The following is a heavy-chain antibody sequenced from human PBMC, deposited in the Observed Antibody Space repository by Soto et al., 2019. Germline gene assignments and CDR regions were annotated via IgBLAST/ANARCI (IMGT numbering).Heavy chain of an antibody. J-gene: IGHJ4*02. CDR1: GGTFSSYA. CDR2: IIPIFGTA. Sequence: SVKVSCKASGGTFSSYAISWVRQAPGQGLEWMGGIIPIFGTADYAQKFQGRVTITADKSTSTAYMELSSLRSEDTAVYFCARGGDAQHYYDSRAYYYFDLWGQGTLVTVSS. CDR3: ARGGDAQHYYDSRAYYYFDL. V-gene: IGHV1-69*06. D-gene: IGHD3-22*01.